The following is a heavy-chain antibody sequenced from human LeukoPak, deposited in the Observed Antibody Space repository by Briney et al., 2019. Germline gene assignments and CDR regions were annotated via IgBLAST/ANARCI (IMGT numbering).Heavy chain of an antibody. CDR2: IYYSGST. Sequence: SETLSLTCTVSGGSISRSSYYWGWIRQPPGKGLEWIGSIYYSGSTYYNPSLKSRVTISVDTSKNQFSLKLSSVTAADTAVYYCATSSSWSRYYYGMDVWGQGTTVTVSS. D-gene: IGHD6-13*01. J-gene: IGHJ6*02. V-gene: IGHV4-39*01. CDR1: GGSISRSSYY. CDR3: ATSSSWSRYYYGMDV.